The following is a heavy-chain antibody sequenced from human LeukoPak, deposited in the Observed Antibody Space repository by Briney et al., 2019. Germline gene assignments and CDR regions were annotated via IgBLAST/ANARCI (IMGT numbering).Heavy chain of an antibody. J-gene: IGHJ4*02. V-gene: IGHV6-1*01. CDR2: TYYRSKWYD. Sequence: SQTLSLTCAISGDSVSSNSATWNWIRQSPSRGLEWLGRTYYRSKWYDDYAVSVKSRITTNPDTSKNHFSLHLNSVTPEDTAVYYCGRAVSTAIDYWGQGTLVTVSS. CDR3: GRAVSTAIDY. CDR1: GDSVSSNSAT. D-gene: IGHD1-26*01.